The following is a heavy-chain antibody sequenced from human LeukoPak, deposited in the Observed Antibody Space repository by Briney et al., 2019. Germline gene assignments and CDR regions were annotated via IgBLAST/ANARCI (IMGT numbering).Heavy chain of an antibody. J-gene: IGHJ4*02. D-gene: IGHD2-2*01. Sequence: GGSLRLSCAASGFTFSNYAMSWVRQAPGKGLEWVSAISGSGGNTYYADSEKGRFTISRDNSKNTLFLQMNSLRAEDTAVYYCAKEAQGCSITSCYFDSWGQGTLVTVSS. V-gene: IGHV3-23*01. CDR1: GFTFSNYA. CDR2: ISGSGGNT. CDR3: AKEAQGCSITSCYFDS.